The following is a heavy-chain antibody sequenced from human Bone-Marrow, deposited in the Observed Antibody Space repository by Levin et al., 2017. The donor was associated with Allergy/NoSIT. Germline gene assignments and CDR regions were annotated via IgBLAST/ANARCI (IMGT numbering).Heavy chain of an antibody. CDR3: ARQSDELPPYDGEWVEEHYFDY. Sequence: GESLKISRRASGYQFADHWIGWVRQLPGKGLEWMGNIYPGDSETRSSPSFQGQVTISVDKSINTAYLQWDSLSASDTAMYFCARQSDELPPYDGEWVEEHYFDYWGQGTLVTVSS. J-gene: IGHJ4*02. D-gene: IGHD3-10*01. CDR2: IYPGDSET. V-gene: IGHV5-51*01. CDR1: GYQFADHW.